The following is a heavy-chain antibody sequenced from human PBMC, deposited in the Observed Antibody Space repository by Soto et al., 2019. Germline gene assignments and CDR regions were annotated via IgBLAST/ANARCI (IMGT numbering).Heavy chain of an antibody. CDR1: GFTFSSYS. CDR2: ISSSSSYI. V-gene: IGHV3-21*01. J-gene: IGHJ4*02. D-gene: IGHD6-13*01. CDR3: ARSPYSRSSPLQDFDY. Sequence: PGGSLRLSCAASGFTFSSYSMNWVRQAPGKGLEWVSSISSSSSYIYYADSVKGRFTISRDNAKNSLYLQMNSLRAEDTAVYYCARSPYSRSSPLQDFDYWGQGTLVTVSS.